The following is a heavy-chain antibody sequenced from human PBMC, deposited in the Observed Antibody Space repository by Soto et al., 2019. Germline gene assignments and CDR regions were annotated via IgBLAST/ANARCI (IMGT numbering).Heavy chain of an antibody. CDR2: IIPIIGII. D-gene: IGHD3-22*01. Sequence: QVQLVQSGAEVKKPGSSVKVSCKASGGTFSTYTITWVRQAPGQGLEWMGRIIPIIGIINYAQKFQGRVTIAADNFTGRAYMELTRLRSDDTAVYYCAGDPDSHYNDSHASSYPWGQGTLVTVSS. CDR3: AGDPDSHYNDSHASSYP. CDR1: GGTFSTYT. V-gene: IGHV1-69*08. J-gene: IGHJ5*02.